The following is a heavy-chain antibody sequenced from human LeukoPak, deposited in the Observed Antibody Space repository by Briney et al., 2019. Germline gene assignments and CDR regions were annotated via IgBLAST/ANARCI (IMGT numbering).Heavy chain of an antibody. CDR3: AREGYGDYVYVFVY. D-gene: IGHD4-17*01. V-gene: IGHV4-4*07. CDR2: IYTSGTI. CDR1: GGSISSYY. J-gene: IGHJ4*02. Sequence: KPSETLSLTCTISGGSISSYYWSWIRQPAGTALEWIGRIYTSGTITYNPSLKSRVTMSVDTSKNQFSLKLSSVTAADTAVYYCAREGYGDYVYVFVYWGQGTLVTVSS.